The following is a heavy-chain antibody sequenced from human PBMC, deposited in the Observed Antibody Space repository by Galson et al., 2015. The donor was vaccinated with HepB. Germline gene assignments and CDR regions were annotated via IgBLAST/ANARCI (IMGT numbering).Heavy chain of an antibody. CDR3: ARGPDYYDSTGYHIPNGEYFHH. D-gene: IGHD3-22*01. CDR2: MFYSGST. Sequence: ETLSLTCIVSGGSISSHYWSWIRQPPGKGLEWIGYMFYSGSTKYNPSLKGRVTISVDTSKNQFSLKLRSVTAADTAVYYCARGPDYYDSTGYHIPNGEYFHHWGQGTLVTVSS. J-gene: IGHJ1*01. CDR1: GGSISSHY. V-gene: IGHV4-59*11.